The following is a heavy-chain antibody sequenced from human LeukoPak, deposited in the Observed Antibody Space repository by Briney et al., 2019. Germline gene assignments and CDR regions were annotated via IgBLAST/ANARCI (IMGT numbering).Heavy chain of an antibody. Sequence: PGSSVKVSCKASGDTFGNYAISWVRQAPGQGLEWMGRNIPIFGTAIYAQKFEGRVTITTDDSTATAYMELSSLRSDDTAVYYCARDKHDYVWGSYVPDWFDPWGQGTLVTVSS. J-gene: IGHJ5*02. V-gene: IGHV1-69*05. D-gene: IGHD3-16*01. CDR2: NIPIFGTA. CDR3: ARDKHDYVWGSYVPDWFDP. CDR1: GDTFGNYA.